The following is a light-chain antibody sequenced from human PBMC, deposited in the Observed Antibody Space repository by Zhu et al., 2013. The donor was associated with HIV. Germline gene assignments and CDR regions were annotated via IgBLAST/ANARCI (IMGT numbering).Light chain of an antibody. J-gene: IGKJ3*01. Sequence: EIVMTQSPATLSVSPGERATLSCRASQSVSSNLAWYQQKPGQAPRLLIYGASTRATGIPARFSGSGSGTEFTLTISSLQSEDFATYYCQHVNENAAFGPGTKVDV. CDR3: QHVNENAA. CDR2: GAS. V-gene: IGKV3-15*01. CDR1: QSVSSN.